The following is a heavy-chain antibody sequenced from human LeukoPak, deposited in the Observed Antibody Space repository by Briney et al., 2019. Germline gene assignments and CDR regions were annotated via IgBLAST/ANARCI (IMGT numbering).Heavy chain of an antibody. D-gene: IGHD1-1*01. CDR2: INSGSAII. J-gene: IGHJ4*02. Sequence: GGSLRLSCADSGFTFGGYSMNWVRQAPGEGLEWVAYINSGSAIITYADSVKGRFTVSRDNARSSLYLQMNSLRAGDTAVYYCARDLNWAFDYWGQGTLVTVSS. V-gene: IGHV3-48*01. CDR3: ARDLNWAFDY. CDR1: GFTFGGYS.